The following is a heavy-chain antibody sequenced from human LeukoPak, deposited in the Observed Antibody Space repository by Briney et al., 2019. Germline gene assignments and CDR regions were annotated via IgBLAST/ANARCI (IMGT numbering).Heavy chain of an antibody. CDR3: ARVGAVAGTGYFQH. CDR2: INTDGSHT. D-gene: IGHD6-19*01. J-gene: IGHJ1*01. CDR1: GFTFNNYW. V-gene: IGHV3-74*01. Sequence: GGSLRLSCAASGFTFNNYWMHWVRQAPGKGLVWVSRINTDGSHTNYADSVKGRFTFSRDNAKNSLYLQMNSLRAEDTAVYYCARVGAVAGTGYFQHWGQGTLVTVSS.